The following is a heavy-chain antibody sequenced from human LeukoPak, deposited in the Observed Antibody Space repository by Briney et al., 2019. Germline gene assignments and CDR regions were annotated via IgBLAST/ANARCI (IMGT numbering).Heavy chain of an antibody. V-gene: IGHV3-30*04. Sequence: PGGSLRLSCAASGFTFSSYAMHWVRQAPGKGLEWVAAISYDGSNKYYADSVKGRFTISRDNSKNTLYLQMNSLRAEDTAVYYCAREGRWLQLSLDYWGQGTLVTVSS. J-gene: IGHJ4*02. CDR1: GFTFSSYA. D-gene: IGHD5-24*01. CDR2: ISYDGSNK. CDR3: AREGRWLQLSLDY.